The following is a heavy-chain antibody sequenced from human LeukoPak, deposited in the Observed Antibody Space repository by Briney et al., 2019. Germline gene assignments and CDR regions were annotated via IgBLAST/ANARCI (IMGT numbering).Heavy chain of an antibody. Sequence: SVKVSCKASVGTFSSYAISWVRHAPGQGLECMGRIIPIFGTANHAQKFQGRVTITTDESTSAAYMELSSLRSEDTAVYYCARDLYGSGSYYFDYWGQGTLVTVSS. CDR1: VGTFSSYA. D-gene: IGHD3-10*01. V-gene: IGHV1-69*05. CDR2: IIPIFGTA. J-gene: IGHJ4*02. CDR3: ARDLYGSGSYYFDY.